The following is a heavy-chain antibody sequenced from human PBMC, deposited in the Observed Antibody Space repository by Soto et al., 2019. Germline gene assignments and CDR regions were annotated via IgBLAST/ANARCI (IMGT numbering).Heavy chain of an antibody. J-gene: IGHJ4*02. Sequence: SLSLSCAASGFTFSSYAMNWVRQAPGKGLEWVSYISSSSSTIYYADPVKGRFTISRDNAKNSLYLQMNSLRAEDTAVYYCARDPGYYDFWSGYYDYWGQATLVTVSS. CDR2: ISSSSSTI. V-gene: IGHV3-48*01. CDR3: ARDPGYYDFWSGYYDY. D-gene: IGHD3-3*01. CDR1: GFTFSSYA.